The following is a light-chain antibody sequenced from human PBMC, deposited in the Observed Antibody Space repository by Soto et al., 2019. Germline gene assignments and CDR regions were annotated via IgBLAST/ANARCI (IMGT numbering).Light chain of an antibody. Sequence: DIVMTQSPDSQAVSLGERATINCKSSQSVLYSSNNRNYLAWYQQKPGHPPKLLINWASTRESGVPDRFSGSGSGTDFTLTISNLQAEDVAVYYCQQYYRTPVTFGGGTKVEIK. J-gene: IGKJ4*01. V-gene: IGKV4-1*01. CDR3: QQYYRTPVT. CDR2: WAS. CDR1: QSVLYSSNNRNY.